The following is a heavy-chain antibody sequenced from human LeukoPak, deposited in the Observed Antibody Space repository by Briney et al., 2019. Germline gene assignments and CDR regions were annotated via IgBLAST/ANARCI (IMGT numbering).Heavy chain of an antibody. V-gene: IGHV3-30-3*01. J-gene: IGHJ4*02. CDR2: ISYDGSNK. CDR3: ARVEITVAGTEFDY. D-gene: IGHD6-19*01. CDR1: GFTFSSYA. Sequence: GGSLRLSCAASGFTFSSYAMHWVRQAPGKGLEWVAVISYDGSNKYYADSVKGRFTISRDNSKNTLYLQMNSLRAEDTAVYYCARVEITVAGTEFDYWGQGTLVTVSS.